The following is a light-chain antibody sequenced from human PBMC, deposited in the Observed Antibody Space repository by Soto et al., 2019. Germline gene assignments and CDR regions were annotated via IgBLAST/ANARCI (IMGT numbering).Light chain of an antibody. CDR1: SSDVGDYNY. J-gene: IGLJ1*01. CDR3: SSYTRDSTLWV. Sequence: QSVLTQPASVSGSPGQSITISCTGTSSDVGDYNYVSWYQQQPDKAPKLMIYEVPNRPPGVFNRFSGSKSPNTASRIISGLQAEDEADYYCSSYTRDSTLWVFGTGTKVTVL. CDR2: EVP. V-gene: IGLV2-14*01.